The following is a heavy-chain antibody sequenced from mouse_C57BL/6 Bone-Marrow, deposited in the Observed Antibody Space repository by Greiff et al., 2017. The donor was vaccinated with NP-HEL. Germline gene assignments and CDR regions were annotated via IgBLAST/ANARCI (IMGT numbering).Heavy chain of an antibody. CDR2: SNPNNGGT. D-gene: IGHD2-3*01. V-gene: IGHV1-26*01. J-gene: IGHJ1*03. CDR1: GYTFTDYY. Sequence: VQLQQSGPELVKPGASVKISCKASGYTFTDYYMNWVKQSHGKSLEWIGDSNPNNGGTSYNQKFKGKATLTVDKSSSTAYMELRSLTSEDSAVYYCAREGWLLRGYFDVWGTGTTVTVSS. CDR3: AREGWLLRGYFDV.